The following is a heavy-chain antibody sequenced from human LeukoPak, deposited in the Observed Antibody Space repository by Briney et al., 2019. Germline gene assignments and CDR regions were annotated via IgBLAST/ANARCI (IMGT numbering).Heavy chain of an antibody. CDR2: INPNSGDT. CDR3: VRAGHDY. V-gene: IGHV1-2*02. J-gene: IGHJ4*02. CDR1: GYTFTGYY. Sequence: ASVKVSCKASGYTFTGYYVEWVRQAPGQGLEWMGEINPNSGDTNYAQKFQGRVTMSRDRSIGTAYMELSGLRSDDTAVYYCVRAGHDYWGQGTLVTVSS.